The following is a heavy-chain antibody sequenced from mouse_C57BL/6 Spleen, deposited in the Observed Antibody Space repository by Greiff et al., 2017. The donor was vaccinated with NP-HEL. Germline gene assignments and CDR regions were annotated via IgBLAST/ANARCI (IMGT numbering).Heavy chain of an antibody. J-gene: IGHJ3*01. CDR3: AREENYYGSSLFAY. Sequence: EVKLMESGGGLVKPGGSLKLSCAASGFTFSSYAMSWVRQTPEKRLEWVATISNGGSYTYYPDNVKGRFTISRDNAKNNLYLQMSQLKSEDTAMYYCAREENYYGSSLFAYWGQGTLVTVSA. CDR2: ISNGGSYT. CDR1: GFTFSSYA. D-gene: IGHD1-1*01. V-gene: IGHV5-4*01.